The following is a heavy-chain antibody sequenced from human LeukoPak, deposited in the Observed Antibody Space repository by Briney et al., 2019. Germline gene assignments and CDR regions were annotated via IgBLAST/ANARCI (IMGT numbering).Heavy chain of an antibody. V-gene: IGHV3-66*01. D-gene: IGHD2-21*02. J-gene: IGHJ4*02. CDR2: IYSGGST. CDR3: ARDSYVVVTSPLDY. Sequence: PGGSLRLSCAASGFTVSSNYMSWVRQAPGKGLEWVSVIYSGGSTYYADSVKGRFTISRDNSKNTLYLQMNSLRAEDTAVYYCARDSYVVVTSPLDYWGQGTLVTVSS. CDR1: GFTVSSNY.